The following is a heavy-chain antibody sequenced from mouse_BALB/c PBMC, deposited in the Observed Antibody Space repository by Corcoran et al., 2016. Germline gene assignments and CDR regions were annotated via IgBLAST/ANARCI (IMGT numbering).Heavy chain of an antibody. CDR3: ARSGTNYCYFDV. CDR1: RDTFTNYG. Sequence: QNQLVQSGPELKKPGETVKNSCKEARDTFTNYGMNWVKQGPGKGLKWMGWINTYTGDPTYADDFKGRFAFSFEYSASTAYLQINNLKNEDTATYFCARSGTNYCYFDVWGAGTTVTVSS. V-gene: IGHV9-3-1*01. CDR2: INTYTGDP. J-gene: IGHJ1*01. D-gene: IGHD4-1*01.